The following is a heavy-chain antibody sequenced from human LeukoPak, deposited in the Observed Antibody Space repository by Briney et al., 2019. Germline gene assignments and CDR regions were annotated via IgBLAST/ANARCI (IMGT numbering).Heavy chain of an antibody. CDR3: ARDRSGSYQDY. CDR2: ISTSSSSI. CDR1: GFSFSDYS. Sequence: GGSLRLSCAASGFSFSDYSMNWVRQAPRKGLEWVSYISTSSSSIYYADSLKGRFTTSRDNARNSLYLQLNSLRAEDTAVYYCARDRSGSYQDYWGQGTLVTVSS. D-gene: IGHD1-26*01. V-gene: IGHV3-48*01. J-gene: IGHJ4*02.